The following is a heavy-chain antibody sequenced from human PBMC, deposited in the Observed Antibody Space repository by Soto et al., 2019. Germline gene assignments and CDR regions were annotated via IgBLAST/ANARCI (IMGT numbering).Heavy chain of an antibody. CDR3: ARVHVMVVAGSTFDY. V-gene: IGHV4-59*08. Sequence: SETLSLTCDVSGDSISTYYWSWIRQPPGKGLEWIGYVYYSGSTLYNPSLESRVTISVDTSNNQFSLKLTSVTAADTAVYYCARVHVMVVAGSTFDYWGHGTLVTVSS. D-gene: IGHD6-19*01. CDR2: VYYSGST. CDR1: GDSISTYY. J-gene: IGHJ4*01.